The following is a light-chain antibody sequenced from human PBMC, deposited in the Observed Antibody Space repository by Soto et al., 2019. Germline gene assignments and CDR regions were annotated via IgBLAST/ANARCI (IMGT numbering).Light chain of an antibody. V-gene: IGKV3-20*01. CDR1: QSVSSSY. Sequence: EIVMTQSPATLSVSPGERATLSCRASQSVSSSYLAWYQQKPGQAPRLLIYDASSRATGITDRFSGGGPGTDFTLTISRLEPEDFAVYYCQQFSSYPLTFGGGTKVDI. CDR3: QQFSSYPLT. J-gene: IGKJ4*01. CDR2: DAS.